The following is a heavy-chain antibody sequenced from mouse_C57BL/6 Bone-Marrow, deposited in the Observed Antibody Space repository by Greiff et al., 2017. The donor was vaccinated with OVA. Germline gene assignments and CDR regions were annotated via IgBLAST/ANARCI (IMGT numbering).Heavy chain of an antibody. CDR2: ISSGGSYT. Sequence: EVKLVESGGDLVKPGGSLKLSCAASGFTFSSYGMSWVRQTPDKRLEWVATISSGGSYTYYPDRVKGRFTISRDNAKNTLYLQMSSLKSEDTAMDYCARRYYYGSIYAMDYWGQGTSVTVSS. CDR1: GFTFSSYG. CDR3: ARRYYYGSIYAMDY. V-gene: IGHV5-6*02. D-gene: IGHD1-1*01. J-gene: IGHJ4*01.